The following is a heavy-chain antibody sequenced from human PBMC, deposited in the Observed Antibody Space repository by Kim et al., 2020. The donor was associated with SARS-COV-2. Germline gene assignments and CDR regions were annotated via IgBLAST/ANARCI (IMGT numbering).Heavy chain of an antibody. D-gene: IGHD5-12*01. CDR3: AKDIRDGYNGIDY. Sequence: GGSLRLSCAASGFTFDDYTMHWVRQAPGKGLEWVSGITWNSGIIGYADSVKGRFTISRDNAKNSLYLQMNSLRAEDTALYYCAKDIRDGYNGIDYWGQGT. CDR2: ITWNSGII. J-gene: IGHJ4*02. V-gene: IGHV3-9*01. CDR1: GFTFDDYT.